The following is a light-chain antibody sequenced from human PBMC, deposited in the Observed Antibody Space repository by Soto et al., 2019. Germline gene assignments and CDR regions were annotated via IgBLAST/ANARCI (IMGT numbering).Light chain of an antibody. CDR1: ETVEGW. Sequence: DVQLAQTPSTVSAFVGDRDTITCRASETVEGWLAWYQQKPGKAPNLLISEASTLQSGVSSRFSGSGSETDFTLTVSSLQPADSATYYCQQYSSYPYTFGQGTRLEIK. CDR2: EAS. CDR3: QQYSSYPYT. V-gene: IGKV1-5*03. J-gene: IGKJ2*01.